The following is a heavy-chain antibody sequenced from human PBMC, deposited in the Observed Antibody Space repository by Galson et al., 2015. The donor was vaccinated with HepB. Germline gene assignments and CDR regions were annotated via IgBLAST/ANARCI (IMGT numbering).Heavy chain of an antibody. V-gene: IGHV3-30*03. CDR3: ARGDTSRWNFDY. CDR2: ISYYGRKK. Sequence: SLRLSCAASGFTFSSYGMHRVRQAPGKGLEWVAVISYYGRKKYYADSVKGRFTVSRDDSKKTLYLQMNSLRADDTAVYYCARGDTSRWNFDYWGQGTLVTVSS. CDR1: GFTFSSYG. J-gene: IGHJ4*02. D-gene: IGHD6-13*01.